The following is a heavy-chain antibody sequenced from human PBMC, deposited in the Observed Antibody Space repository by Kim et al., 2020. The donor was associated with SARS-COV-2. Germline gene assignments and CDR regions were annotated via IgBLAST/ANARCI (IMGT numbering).Heavy chain of an antibody. CDR3: ARTGTSHWDVDY. J-gene: IGHJ4*02. V-gene: IGHV4-34*01. D-gene: IGHD2-2*01. Sequence: SETLSLTCAVYGGSFSGYYWSWIRQPPGKGLEWIGEINHSGSTNYNPSLKSRVTISVDTSKNQFSLKLSSVTAADTAVYYCARTGTSHWDVDYWGQGTLVTVSS. CDR2: INHSGST. CDR1: GGSFSGYY.